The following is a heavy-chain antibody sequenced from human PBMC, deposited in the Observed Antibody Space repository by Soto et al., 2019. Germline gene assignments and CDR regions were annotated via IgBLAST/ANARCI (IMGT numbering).Heavy chain of an antibody. D-gene: IGHD2-2*01. Sequence: QLQLQESGPGLVKPSETLSLTCTVSGGSISSGTYYWGWIRQPPGKGLEWIGSMYYSGSTSYNPSLKSRVTMSVDTSKTPVSLRPSSVTAADTAVYYCARLHCNSPNCVPLDPWGQGTLVTVSS. J-gene: IGHJ5*02. CDR3: ARLHCNSPNCVPLDP. V-gene: IGHV4-39*01. CDR2: MYYSGST. CDR1: GGSISSGTYY.